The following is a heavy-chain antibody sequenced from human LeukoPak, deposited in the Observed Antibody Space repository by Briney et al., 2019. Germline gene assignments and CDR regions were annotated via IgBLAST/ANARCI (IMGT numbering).Heavy chain of an antibody. D-gene: IGHD2-2*01. CDR1: GFTFSSYS. Sequence: GGSLRLSCAASGFTFSSYSMNWVRQAPGKGLEWVSSISSSSSYIYYADSVKGRFTISRDNAKNSLYPQMNSLRAEDTAVYYCARSIVVVPAAILEGWFDPWGQGTLVTVSS. CDR2: ISSSSSYI. V-gene: IGHV3-21*01. J-gene: IGHJ5*02. CDR3: ARSIVVVPAAILEGWFDP.